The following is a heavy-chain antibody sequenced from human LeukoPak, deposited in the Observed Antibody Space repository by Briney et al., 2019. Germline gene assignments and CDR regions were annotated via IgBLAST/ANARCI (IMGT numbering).Heavy chain of an antibody. Sequence: ASVKVSCKASGYTFTSYGITWVRQAPGQGLEWMGWISAYNGNTNYAQMVQGRVTMTTDTSTRTAYMELRSLRSDDTAVYYCARGVVVAATYNWFDSWGQGTLVTVSS. V-gene: IGHV1-18*01. J-gene: IGHJ5*01. CDR2: ISAYNGNT. CDR1: GYTFTSYG. D-gene: IGHD2-15*01. CDR3: ARGVVVAATYNWFDS.